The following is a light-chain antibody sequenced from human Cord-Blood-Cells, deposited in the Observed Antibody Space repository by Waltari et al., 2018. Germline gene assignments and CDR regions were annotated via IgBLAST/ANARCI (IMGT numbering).Light chain of an antibody. CDR3: QQFNSYPFT. V-gene: IGKV1-13*02. J-gene: IGKJ3*01. CDR2: DAS. Sequence: AIQLTQSPSSLSASVGDRVTITCRASQGISSALAWYQQKPGKASKLLIYDASSFESGVPSRFSGSGSETDLTLTISSLQPEDFATYYYQQFNSYPFTFGPGTKVDIK. CDR1: QGISSA.